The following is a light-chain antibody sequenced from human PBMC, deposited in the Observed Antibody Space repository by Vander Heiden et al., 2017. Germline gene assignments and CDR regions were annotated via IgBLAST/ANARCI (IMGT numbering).Light chain of an antibody. J-gene: IGKJ1*01. Sequence: DIVMTQSPDSLAVSLGERDTINCKSSQSVLSSSNNKNYLTWFQQKPGQPPKLLIYWASTRESGVPYRFSGSGSGTDFTLTISSLQAEDVAVYYCQQYYNIPRTFGQGTKVEIK. CDR1: QSVLSSSNNKNY. V-gene: IGKV4-1*01. CDR2: WAS. CDR3: QQYYNIPRT.